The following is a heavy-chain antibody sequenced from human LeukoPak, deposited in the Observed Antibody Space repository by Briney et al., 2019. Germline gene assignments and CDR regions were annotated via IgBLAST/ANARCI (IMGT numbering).Heavy chain of an antibody. Sequence: GGSLRLSCAASGFTFSSYAMSWVRQAPGKGLEWVSAISGSGGSTYYADSVKGRFTISRDNSKDTLYLQMNSLRAEDTAVYYCAKGYSSGWSGFSAFDYWGQGTLVTVSS. CDR3: AKGYSSGWSGFSAFDY. J-gene: IGHJ4*02. CDR1: GFTFSSYA. CDR2: ISGSGGST. V-gene: IGHV3-23*01. D-gene: IGHD6-19*01.